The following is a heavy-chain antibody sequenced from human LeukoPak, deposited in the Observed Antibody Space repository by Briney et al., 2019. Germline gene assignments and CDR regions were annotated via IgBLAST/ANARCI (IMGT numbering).Heavy chain of an antibody. CDR1: GFTFSDYY. CDR2: ISSSGSTI. J-gene: IGHJ6*02. CDR3: ARDGPYSSSWYIHYYYYYGMDV. Sequence: PGGSLRLSRAASGFTFSDYYMSWIRQAPGKGLEWVSYISSSGSTIYYADSVKGRFTISRDNAKNSLYLQMNSLRAEDTAVYYCARDGPYSSSWYIHYYYYYGMDVWGQGTTVTVSS. V-gene: IGHV3-11*01. D-gene: IGHD6-13*01.